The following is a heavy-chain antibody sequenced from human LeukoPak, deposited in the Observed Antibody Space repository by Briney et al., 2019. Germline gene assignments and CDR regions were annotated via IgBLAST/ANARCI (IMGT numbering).Heavy chain of an antibody. CDR1: GYSISSGYY. V-gene: IGHV4-38-2*02. CDR3: ARGGGSSWLYYYYYYYMDV. D-gene: IGHD6-13*01. Sequence: PSETLSLTCTVSGYSISSGYYWGWIRQPPGKGLEWIGIIYHSGRTDYNPSLKSRVTISEDTSKNQFSLKLSSVTAADTAVYYCARGGGSSWLYYYYYYYMDVWGKGTTVTVSS. J-gene: IGHJ6*03. CDR2: IYHSGRT.